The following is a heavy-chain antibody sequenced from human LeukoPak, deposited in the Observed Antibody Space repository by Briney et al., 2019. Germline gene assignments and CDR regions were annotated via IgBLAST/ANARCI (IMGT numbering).Heavy chain of an antibody. Sequence: GGSLRLSCAASGFTFSSYRMNWVRQVPGKGLEWVSSISSSSSYIYYADSVKGRFTISRDNAKNSLFLQMHSLRAGDTAVYYCATDDYGAFDYWGQGTLVTASS. CDR3: ATDDYGAFDY. V-gene: IGHV3-21*01. D-gene: IGHD4/OR15-4a*01. CDR2: ISSSSSYI. J-gene: IGHJ4*02. CDR1: GFTFSSYR.